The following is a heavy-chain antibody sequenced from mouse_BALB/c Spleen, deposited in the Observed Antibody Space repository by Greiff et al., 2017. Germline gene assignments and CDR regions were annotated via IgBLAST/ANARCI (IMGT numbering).Heavy chain of an antibody. CDR2: IYPGDGDT. CDR1: GYAFSSYW. V-gene: IGHV1-80*01. D-gene: IGHD2-3*01. J-gene: IGHJ4*01. Sequence: LVESGAELVRPGSSVKISCKASGYAFSSYWMNWVKQRPGQGLEWIGQIYPGDGDTNYNGKFKGKATLTADKSSSTAYMQLSSLTSEDSAVYFCARLDDGYYAMDYWGQGTSVTVSS. CDR3: ARLDDGYYAMDY.